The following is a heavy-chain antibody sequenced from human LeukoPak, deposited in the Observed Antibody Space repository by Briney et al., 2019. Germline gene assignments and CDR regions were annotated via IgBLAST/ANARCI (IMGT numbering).Heavy chain of an antibody. D-gene: IGHD3-10*01. CDR1: GYSFTSYS. J-gene: IGHJ6*02. CDR3: ARHAEGTHGMDV. Sequence: GESLKISCKASGYSFTSYSISWVRQMPGKGLEWMGKIDPSDSYTNYSPSFQGHVTISADKSISTAYLQWSSLKASDTAMYYCARHAEGTHGMDVWGQGTTVTVSS. CDR2: IDPSDSYT. V-gene: IGHV5-10-1*01.